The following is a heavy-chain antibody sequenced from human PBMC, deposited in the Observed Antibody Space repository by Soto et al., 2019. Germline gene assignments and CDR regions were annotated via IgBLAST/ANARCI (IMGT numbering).Heavy chain of an antibody. Sequence: QLQLQESGPGLVKPSETLSLTCTVSGGSISSSSYYWGWIRQPPGKGLEWIGSIYYSGSTYYNPSLKSRVTISVDTSKNQFSLKLSSVTAADTAVYYCARHIRYYYDSSGYCFDIWGQGTMVTVSS. CDR1: GGSISSSSYY. D-gene: IGHD3-22*01. V-gene: IGHV4-39*01. CDR3: ARHIRYYYDSSGYCFDI. J-gene: IGHJ3*02. CDR2: IYYSGST.